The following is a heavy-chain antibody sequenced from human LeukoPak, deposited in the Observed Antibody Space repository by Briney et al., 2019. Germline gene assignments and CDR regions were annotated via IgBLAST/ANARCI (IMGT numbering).Heavy chain of an antibody. J-gene: IGHJ4*02. CDR1: GLTVSNHW. Sequence: GGSLRLSCVASGLTVSNHWMSWVRQAPGKGLEWVSAISGSGGSTYYADSVKGRFTISRDNSKNTLYLQMNSLRAEDTAVYYCAKVTAVVPAAPFDYWGQGTLVTVSS. V-gene: IGHV3-23*01. D-gene: IGHD2-2*01. CDR2: ISGSGGST. CDR3: AKVTAVVPAAPFDY.